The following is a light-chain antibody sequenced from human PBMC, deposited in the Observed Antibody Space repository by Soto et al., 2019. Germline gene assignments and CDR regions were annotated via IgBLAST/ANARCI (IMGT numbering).Light chain of an antibody. Sequence: IVMTQSPATLSVSPGESATLSCRASQNIYYNVAWYQHRHGQAPRLLIYRASTRATGVPARFSGSGSGTEFTLTISSLQSEDFTVYSCLQYHNLWAFGQGTKVEI. CDR2: RAS. J-gene: IGKJ1*01. V-gene: IGKV3-15*01. CDR1: QNIYYN. CDR3: LQYHNLWA.